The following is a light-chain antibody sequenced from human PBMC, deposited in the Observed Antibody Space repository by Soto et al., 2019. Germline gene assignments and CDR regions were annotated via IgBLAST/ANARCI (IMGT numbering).Light chain of an antibody. CDR2: GAS. CDR1: QSVRYS. V-gene: IGKV3-15*01. J-gene: IGKJ4*01. CDR3: HQYSEWPPTGLT. Sequence: EIVMTQSPATLSVSPGERVTLSCRASQSVRYSLGWYQQKPGQAPRLLIYGASTRATGIPARFSGSGSGTEFTLTISGLQSEDFAVYYCHQYSEWPPTGLTFGGGTKVDIK.